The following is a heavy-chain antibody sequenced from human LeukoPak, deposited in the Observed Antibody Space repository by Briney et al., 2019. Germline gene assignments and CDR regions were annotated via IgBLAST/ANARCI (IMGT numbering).Heavy chain of an antibody. Sequence: GGSLRLSCAASGFIFSSHHMHWVRQPPGKGLEWVSSISYDDSFIYYGNSMKGRFTISRDNANNLLYLQMNSLRAEDTAVYYCVRDSGWFHFDYWGQGILVTVSP. CDR2: ISYDDSFI. V-gene: IGHV3-21*04. J-gene: IGHJ4*02. D-gene: IGHD6-19*01. CDR3: VRDSGWFHFDY. CDR1: GFIFSSHH.